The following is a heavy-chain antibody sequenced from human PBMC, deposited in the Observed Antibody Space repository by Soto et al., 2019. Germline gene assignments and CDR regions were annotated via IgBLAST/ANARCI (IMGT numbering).Heavy chain of an antibody. D-gene: IGHD5-18*01. CDR2: ISYDGSNK. J-gene: IGHJ6*02. V-gene: IGHV3-30-3*01. CDR3: ARGSDTAMGTYYYYGMDV. Sequence: GGSLRLSCAASGFTFSSYAMHWVRQAPGKGLEWVAVISYDGSNKYYADSVKGRFTISRDNSKNTLYLQMNSLRAEDTAVYYCARGSDTAMGTYYYYGMDVWGQGTTVTVSS. CDR1: GFTFSSYA.